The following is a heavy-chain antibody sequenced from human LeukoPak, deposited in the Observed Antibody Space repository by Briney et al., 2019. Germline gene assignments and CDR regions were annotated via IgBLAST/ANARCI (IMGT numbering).Heavy chain of an antibody. Sequence: GGSLRLSWAASGFTFTSYGIHWVRQAPGKGLEWVAFIRYGGSDEHYADSVKGRFTISRDISKNTVYLQMNSLRIEDTAVYYCAKEGFDPWGQGTLVTVSS. CDR1: GFTFTSYG. J-gene: IGHJ5*02. CDR2: IRYGGSDE. V-gene: IGHV3-30*02. CDR3: AKEGFDP.